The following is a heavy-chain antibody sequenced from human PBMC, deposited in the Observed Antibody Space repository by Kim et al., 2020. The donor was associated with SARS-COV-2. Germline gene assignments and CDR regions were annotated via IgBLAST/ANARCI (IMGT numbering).Heavy chain of an antibody. V-gene: IGHV3-9*01. CDR2: ISWNSGSI. J-gene: IGHJ4*02. D-gene: IGHD6-13*01. Sequence: GGSLRLSCAASGFTFDDYAMHWVRQAPGKGLEWVSGISWNSGSIGYADSVKGRFTISRDNAKNSLYLQMNSLRAEDTALYYCAKDAGSGSYSSSWSDWGQGTLVTVSS. CDR1: GFTFDDYA. CDR3: AKDAGSGSYSSSWSD.